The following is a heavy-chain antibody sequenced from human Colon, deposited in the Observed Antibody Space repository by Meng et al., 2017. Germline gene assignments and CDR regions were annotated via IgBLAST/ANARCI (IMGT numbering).Heavy chain of an antibody. V-gene: IGHV4-39*07. CDR1: GGSISSSYDH. CDR2: IDYTAAT. J-gene: IGHJ4*02. Sequence: QLQRQASGPGMVKPSETLSPRCTVSGGSISSSYDHWAWIRQPPGKGLEWIGSIDYTAATYSNPSLRSRLSLSIDTSKNHLSLSLSSVTAADTAVYYCAKAAAYNLDIWGQGTLVTVSS. D-gene: IGHD1-14*01. CDR3: AKAAAYNLDI.